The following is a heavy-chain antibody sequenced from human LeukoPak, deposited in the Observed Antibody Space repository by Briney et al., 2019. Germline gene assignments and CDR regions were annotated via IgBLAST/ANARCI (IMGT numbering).Heavy chain of an antibody. V-gene: IGHV5-10-1*01. CDR1: GYSFTSYW. J-gene: IGHJ4*02. CDR2: IDPSDSYT. D-gene: IGHD6-13*01. CDR3: VRYSSSRFFDY. Sequence: GESLKISCKGSGYSFTSYWISCVRQMPGKGREWMGRIDPSDSYTNYSPSFQGHVTISADKSISTAYLQWSSLKASDTAMYYCVRYSSSRFFDYWGQGTLVTVSS.